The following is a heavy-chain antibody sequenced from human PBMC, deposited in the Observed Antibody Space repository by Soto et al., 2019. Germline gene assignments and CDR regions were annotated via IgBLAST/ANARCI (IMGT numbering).Heavy chain of an antibody. V-gene: IGHV1-46*01. CDR1: GYTFTSYY. CDR2: INPSGGST. D-gene: IGHD6-6*01. CDR3: ATREGRIAARLPPHY. Sequence: AASVKVSCKASGYTFTSYYMHWVRQAPGQGLEWMGIINPSGGSTSYAQKFQGRVTMTRDTSTSTVYMELSSLRSEDTAVYYCATREGRIAARLPPHYWGQGTLVTVSS. J-gene: IGHJ4*02.